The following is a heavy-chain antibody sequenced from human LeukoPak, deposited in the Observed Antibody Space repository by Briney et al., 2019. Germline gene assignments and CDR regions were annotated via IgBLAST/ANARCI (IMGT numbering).Heavy chain of an antibody. CDR1: GGSISSYY. V-gene: IGHV4-59*01. CDR2: IYYSGST. CDR3: ARGGDGPFWMTY. D-gene: IGHD2-21*02. J-gene: IGHJ4*02. Sequence: SETLFLTCTVSGGSISSYYWSWIRQPPGKGLEWIGYIYYSGSTNYNPSLKSRVTISVDTSKNQFSLKLSSVTAADTAVYYCARGGDGPFWMTYWGQGTLVTVSS.